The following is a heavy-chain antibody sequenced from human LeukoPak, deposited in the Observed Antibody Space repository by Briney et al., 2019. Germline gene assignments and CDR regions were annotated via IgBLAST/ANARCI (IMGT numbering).Heavy chain of an antibody. V-gene: IGHV3-21*01. J-gene: IGHJ6*04. CDR3: AELGITMIGGV. CDR2: ISSSTYYI. Sequence: GGSLRLSCAASRFTFSSYSMNWVRQAPGKGLEWVSSISSSTYYIYYGDSVKGRFTVSRDNAKKSVFLQMNSLRADDTAVYYCAELGITMIGGVWGKGTTVTISS. D-gene: IGHD3-10*02. CDR1: RFTFSSYS.